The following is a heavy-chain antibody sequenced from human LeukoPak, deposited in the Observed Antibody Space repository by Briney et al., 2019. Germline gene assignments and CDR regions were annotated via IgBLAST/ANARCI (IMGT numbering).Heavy chain of an antibody. J-gene: IGHJ4*02. CDR3: ARDSPKGFYFDY. V-gene: IGHV4-59*01. CDR2: IYYIGST. Sequence: PSETLSLTCTVSGGSIRSYYWSWIRQPPGKGLECIGYIYYIGSTNYNPSLKSRVTISLDTSKSQFSLKLSSVTAADTAVYYCARDSPKGFYFDYWGQGTLVTVSS. CDR1: GGSIRSYY.